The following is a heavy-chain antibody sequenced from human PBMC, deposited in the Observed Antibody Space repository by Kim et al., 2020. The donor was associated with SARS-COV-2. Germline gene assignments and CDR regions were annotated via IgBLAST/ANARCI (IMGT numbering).Heavy chain of an antibody. CDR1: GGSISSSDW. CDR2: IFHSGST. J-gene: IGHJ6*02. Sequence: SETLSLTCAVSGGSISSSDWWSWVRQPPGKGLEWIGEIFHSGSTNYKSYLKSRVTISVDKSKNQFSLKLSSVTAADTAVYYCARIPTGSGTYFYYYYGMDVWGQGTTVTVSS. V-gene: IGHV4-4*02. CDR3: ARIPTGSGTYFYYYYGMDV. D-gene: IGHD3-10*01.